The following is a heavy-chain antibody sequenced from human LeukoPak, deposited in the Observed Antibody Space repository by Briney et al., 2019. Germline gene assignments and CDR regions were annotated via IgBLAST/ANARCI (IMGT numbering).Heavy chain of an antibody. CDR3: ASDIVVVPGNNVFYYYGMDV. CDR1: GFTFSSYS. J-gene: IGHJ6*02. D-gene: IGHD2-2*01. V-gene: IGHV3-21*01. CDR2: ISSSSSYT. Sequence: GGSLRLSCAASGFTFSSYSMNWVRQAPGKGLEWVSSISSSSSYTYYADSVKGRFTISRDNAKNSLYLQMNSLRAEDTAVYYCASDIVVVPGNNVFYYYGMDVWGQGTTVTVSS.